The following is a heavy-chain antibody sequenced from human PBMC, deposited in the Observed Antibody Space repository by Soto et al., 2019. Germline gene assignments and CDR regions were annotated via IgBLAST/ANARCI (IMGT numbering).Heavy chain of an antibody. CDR1: GFSFSIHE. CDR2: ISSIGVAT. J-gene: IGHJ4*02. V-gene: IGHV3-48*03. D-gene: IGHD6-19*01. Sequence: GGSMRLACAASGFSFSIHEMDWVRQAPGKGLEWVSYISSIGVATYYADSVKGRFTISRDNAKNSLYLQMNSLRAEDTAVYYCAREGRVGGIDYWGQGTPVTVSS. CDR3: AREGRVGGIDY.